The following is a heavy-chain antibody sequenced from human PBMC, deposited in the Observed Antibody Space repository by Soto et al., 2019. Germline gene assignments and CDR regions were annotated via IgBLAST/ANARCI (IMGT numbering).Heavy chain of an antibody. CDR2: IYYSGST. J-gene: IGHJ6*02. D-gene: IGHD2-2*01. Sequence: PSETLSLTCTVSGGSISSSSYYWGWIRQPPGKGLEWIGSIYYSGSTYYNPSLKSRVTISVDTSKNQFSLQLNSVTPEDTAVYYCARDREDRCVPAAMGEFYYYGMDVWGQGTTVTVSS. CDR1: GGSISSSSYY. V-gene: IGHV4-39*02. CDR3: ARDREDRCVPAAMGEFYYYGMDV.